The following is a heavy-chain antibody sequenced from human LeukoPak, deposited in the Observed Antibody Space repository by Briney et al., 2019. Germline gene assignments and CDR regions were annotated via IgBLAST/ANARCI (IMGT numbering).Heavy chain of an antibody. CDR2: IYNSGST. CDR1: GGSISSGAYS. Sequence: SETLSLTCAVSGGSISSGAYSWNWIRQPPGKGLEWIAYIYNSGSTNYNPSLKSRVTISVDTSKNQFSLKLSSVTAADTAVYYCARGTWGTAIPFFVRRAGVYYYYMDVWGKGTTVTVSS. CDR3: ARGTWGTAIPFFVRRAGVYYYYMDV. J-gene: IGHJ6*03. V-gene: IGHV4-30-4*07. D-gene: IGHD5-18*01.